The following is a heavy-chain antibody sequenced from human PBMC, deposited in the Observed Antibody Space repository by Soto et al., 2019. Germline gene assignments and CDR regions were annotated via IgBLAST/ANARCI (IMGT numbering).Heavy chain of an antibody. V-gene: IGHV1-2*04. CDR1: GYTFTGYY. D-gene: IGHD2-2*01. J-gene: IGHJ6*02. CDR3: ARDGAGGYCSSTSCYAFRRGYGMDV. Sequence: ASVKVSCKASGYTFTGYYMHWVRHAPGQGLEWMGWINPNSGGTNYAQKFQGWVTRTRDTSISTAYMELSRLRSDDMAVYYCARDGAGGYCSSTSCYAFRRGYGMDVWG. CDR2: INPNSGGT.